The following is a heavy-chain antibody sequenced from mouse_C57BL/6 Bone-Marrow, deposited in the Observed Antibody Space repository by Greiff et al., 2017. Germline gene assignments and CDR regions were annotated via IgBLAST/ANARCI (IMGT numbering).Heavy chain of an antibody. J-gene: IGHJ3*01. CDR3: ARGVYDYDVRFAY. CDR2: ISYDGSN. CDR1: GYSITSGYY. V-gene: IGHV3-6*01. D-gene: IGHD2-4*01. Sequence: ESGPGLVKPSQSLSLTCSVTGYSITSGYYWNWIRQFPGNKLEWMGYISYDGSNNYNPSLKNRISITRDTSKNQFFLKLNSVTTEDTATYYCARGVYDYDVRFAYWGQGTLVTVSA.